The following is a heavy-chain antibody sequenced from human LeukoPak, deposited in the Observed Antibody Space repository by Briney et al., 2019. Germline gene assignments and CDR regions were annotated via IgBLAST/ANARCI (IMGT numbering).Heavy chain of an antibody. J-gene: IGHJ4*02. CDR1: GGTFSRYA. D-gene: IGHD3-22*01. CDR3: ARVRGYDSSCPYYFDY. Sequence: PVKGSCTASGGTFSRYAISWVPQAPGQGLEWMGGIIPIFGTANSAQKFQGRVTITADESTSTAYMELSSLRSEDTAVYYCARVRGYDSSCPYYFDYCGQGTLVTVSS. CDR2: IIPIFGTA. V-gene: IGHV1-69*01.